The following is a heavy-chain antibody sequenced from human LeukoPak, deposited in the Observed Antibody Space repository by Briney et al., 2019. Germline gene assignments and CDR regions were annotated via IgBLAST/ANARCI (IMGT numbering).Heavy chain of an antibody. CDR1: GFTFSSYA. Sequence: PGGSLRLSCAASGFTFSSYAMNWVRQAPGKGLEWVSVISVSDGSTYYADSVKGRFTISRDNSKNTLYLQMNGLRAEDTAIYYCSKAMTASTYYFDSWGQGTLVTVSS. D-gene: IGHD2-21*02. J-gene: IGHJ4*02. CDR2: ISVSDGST. V-gene: IGHV3-23*01. CDR3: SKAMTASTYYFDS.